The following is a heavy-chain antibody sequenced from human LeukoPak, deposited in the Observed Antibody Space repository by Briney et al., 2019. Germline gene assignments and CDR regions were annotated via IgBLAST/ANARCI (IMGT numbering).Heavy chain of an antibody. CDR2: IWYDGSNK. CDR3: ARDQNEGYGDYFSYFDY. Sequence: GGSLRLSCAASGFTFSSYGMHWVRQAPGKGLGWVAVIWYDGSNKYYVDSVKGRFTISRDNSKNTLYLQMNSLRAEDTAVYYCARDQNEGYGDYFSYFDYWGQGTLVTDSP. CDR1: GFTFSSYG. J-gene: IGHJ4*02. D-gene: IGHD4-17*01. V-gene: IGHV3-33*01.